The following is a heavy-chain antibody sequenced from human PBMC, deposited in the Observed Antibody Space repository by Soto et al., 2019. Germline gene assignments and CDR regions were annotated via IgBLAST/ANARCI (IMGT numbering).Heavy chain of an antibody. CDR2: ISSSGNTI. Sequence: PGGSLRLSCAASGFTFSDYYMSWIRQAPGKGPEWVSYISSSGNTIYYADSVKGRFTISRDNAKNSLYLQMNSLRAEDTAVYYCARSHLYYDSSGYPDYWGQVTLVPVS. J-gene: IGHJ4*02. D-gene: IGHD3-22*01. CDR3: ARSHLYYDSSGYPDY. V-gene: IGHV3-11*01. CDR1: GFTFSDYY.